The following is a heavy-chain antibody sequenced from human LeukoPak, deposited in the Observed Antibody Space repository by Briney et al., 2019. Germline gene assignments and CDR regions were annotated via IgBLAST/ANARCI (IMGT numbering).Heavy chain of an antibody. CDR1: EFTFSSYW. V-gene: IGHV3-7*05. CDR2: IHEDGSEE. D-gene: IGHD1-14*01. J-gene: IGHJ3*02. Sequence: GGSLRLSCVVSEFTFSSYWMNWVRQAPGKGLEWVANIHEDGSEEYYVDSVKGRFTISRDNAKNSLYLQMNSLRAEDTALYYCARTLRLGTPRAFDIWGRGTMVTVSS. CDR3: ARTLRLGTPRAFDI.